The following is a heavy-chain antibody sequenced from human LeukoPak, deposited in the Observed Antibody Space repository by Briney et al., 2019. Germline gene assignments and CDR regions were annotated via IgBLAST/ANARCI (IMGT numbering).Heavy chain of an antibody. CDR1: GFTFSSYW. D-gene: IGHD6-13*01. CDR3: ARDPPYSSSWYGIFDY. V-gene: IGHV3-7*01. CDR2: IKQDGSEK. J-gene: IGHJ4*02. Sequence: GGSLRLSCAASGFTFSSYWMSWVRQAPGKGLEWVANIKQDGSEKYYVDSVKGRFTISRDNAKNSLYLQMNSLRAEDTAVYYCARDPPYSSSWYGIFDYWGQGTLVTVSS.